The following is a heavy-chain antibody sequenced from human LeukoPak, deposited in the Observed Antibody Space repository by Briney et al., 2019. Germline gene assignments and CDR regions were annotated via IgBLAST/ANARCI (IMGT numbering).Heavy chain of an antibody. CDR3: ARGLSNSRRTLLGLDY. D-gene: IGHD3-16*01. J-gene: IGHJ4*02. V-gene: IGHV4-34*01. CDR1: GGSFSVYY. Sequence: PSETLSLTCAVYGGSFSVYYWSWIRQPPGKGLEWIGEINHSGSTNYNPSLKSRVTISVDTSKNQFSLKPSSVTAADTAVYYCARGLSNSRRTLLGLDYWGQGTLVTVSS. CDR2: INHSGST.